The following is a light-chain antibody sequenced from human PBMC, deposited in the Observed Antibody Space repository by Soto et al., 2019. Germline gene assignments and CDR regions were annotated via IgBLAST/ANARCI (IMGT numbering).Light chain of an antibody. J-gene: IGKJ1*01. V-gene: IGKV1-8*01. CDR3: QQYYSYPPWT. Sequence: AIRITQSPSSLSASTGDRVTITCRASQGISTYLAWYQQKPGKAPKLLISAASTLQSGVSSRFSGSGSGTDFTLTISCLQSEDFATYYCQQYYSYPPWTFGQGTKV. CDR1: QGISTY. CDR2: AAS.